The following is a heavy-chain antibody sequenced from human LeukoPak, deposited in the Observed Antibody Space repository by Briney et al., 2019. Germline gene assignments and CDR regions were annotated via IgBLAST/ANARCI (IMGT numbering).Heavy chain of an antibody. D-gene: IGHD3-10*01. CDR2: IYYSGST. J-gene: IGHJ4*02. V-gene: IGHV4-59*08. CDR1: GGSLSSYY. CDR3: ARLERRYYGSGSYYPIFDY. Sequence: PSETLSLTCTVSGGSLSSYYWSWIRQPPGKGLEWIGYIYYSGSTNYNPSLKSRVTISVDTSKNQFSLKLSSVTAADTAVYYCARLERRYYGSGSYYPIFDYWGQGTLVTVSS.